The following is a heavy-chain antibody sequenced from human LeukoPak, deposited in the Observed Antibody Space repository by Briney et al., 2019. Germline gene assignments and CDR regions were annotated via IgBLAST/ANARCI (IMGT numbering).Heavy chain of an antibody. Sequence: PGRSLRLSCAASGFTFSSYGMHWVRQAPGKGLEWVAVISYDGSNKYYADSVKGRFTISGDNSKNTLYLQMNSLRAEDTAVYYCAKDLTGMVRGEGAFDYWGQGTLVTVSS. D-gene: IGHD3-10*01. CDR2: ISYDGSNK. CDR3: AKDLTGMVRGEGAFDY. J-gene: IGHJ4*02. CDR1: GFTFSSYG. V-gene: IGHV3-30*18.